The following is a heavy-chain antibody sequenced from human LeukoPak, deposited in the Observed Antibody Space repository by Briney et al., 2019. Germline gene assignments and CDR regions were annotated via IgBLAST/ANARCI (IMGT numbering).Heavy chain of an antibody. D-gene: IGHD5-18*01. CDR3: ASGGYSYGADAADAFDI. CDR2: LNHSGST. V-gene: IGHV4-34*01. Sequence: SETLSLTCAVYGGSFSGYYWSWIRQPSGKGLEWIGELNHSGSTNYNPSLKSRVTISVDTSKNQFSLKLSSVTAADTAVYYCASGGYSYGADAADAFDIWGQGTMVTVSS. CDR1: GGSFSGYY. J-gene: IGHJ3*02.